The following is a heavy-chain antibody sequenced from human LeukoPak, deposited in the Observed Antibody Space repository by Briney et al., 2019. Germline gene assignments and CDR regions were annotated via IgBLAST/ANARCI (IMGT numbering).Heavy chain of an antibody. CDR1: GFTVSSNY. CDR2: IYSGGST. CDR3: ARAKWTLRDPAESFDY. Sequence: PGGSLRLSCAASGFTVSSNYMSWVRQAPGKGLEWVSVIYSGGSTYYADSVKGRFTISRDNSKNTLYLQMNSLRAEDTAVYYCARAKWTLRDPAESFDYWGQGTLVTVSS. V-gene: IGHV3-66*01. D-gene: IGHD3-10*01. J-gene: IGHJ4*02.